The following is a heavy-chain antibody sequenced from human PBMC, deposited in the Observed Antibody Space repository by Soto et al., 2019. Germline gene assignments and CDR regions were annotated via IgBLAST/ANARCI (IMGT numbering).Heavy chain of an antibody. V-gene: IGHV4-31*03. CDR3: ARKYLPYYGSGSPYDMDV. Sequence: TLSLTCTVSGGSISSGDYYWSWIRQHPGKGLEWIGYIYYSGSTYYNPSLKSRVTISVDTSKNQFSLKLSSVTAADTAVYYCARKYLPYYGSGSPYDMDVWGQGTTVTVSS. CDR2: IYYSGST. CDR1: GGSISSGDYY. D-gene: IGHD3-10*01. J-gene: IGHJ6*02.